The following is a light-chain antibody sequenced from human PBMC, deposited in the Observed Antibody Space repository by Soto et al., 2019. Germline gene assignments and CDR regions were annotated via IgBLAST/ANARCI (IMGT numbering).Light chain of an antibody. J-gene: IGLJ1*01. CDR2: EVS. V-gene: IGLV2-14*03. CDR1: SSDVGAYDF. Sequence: QSALTQPASMSGSPGQSIAISCTGTSSDVGAYDFVSWYQQHPDKAPKLLIYEVSNRPSGVSDRFSGSKSVNTATLTISGLQAEDEADYYCSSHTTSNTRVFGTGTKLTVL. CDR3: SSHTTSNTRV.